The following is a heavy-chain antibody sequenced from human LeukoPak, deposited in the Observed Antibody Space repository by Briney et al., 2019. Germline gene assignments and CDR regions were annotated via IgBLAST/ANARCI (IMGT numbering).Heavy chain of an antibody. D-gene: IGHD6-6*01. CDR2: ITWNSGSI. Sequence: GGSLRLSCAASGYTFDDYAMHWVRQAPGKGLEWVSGITWNSGSIGYADSVKGRFTISRDNAKNSLYLQMNSLRAEDTALYYCAKDGQIAARPVLHYWGQGTLVTVSS. J-gene: IGHJ4*02. CDR1: GYTFDDYA. CDR3: AKDGQIAARPVLHY. V-gene: IGHV3-9*01.